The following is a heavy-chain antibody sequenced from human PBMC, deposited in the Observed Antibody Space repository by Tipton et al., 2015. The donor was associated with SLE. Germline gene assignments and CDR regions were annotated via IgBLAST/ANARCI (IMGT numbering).Heavy chain of an antibody. J-gene: IGHJ6*03. CDR2: FHNSGST. Sequence: PGLVKPSETLSLTCTVFGGSISSGNYYWAWIRQPPGKGLEWIGSFHNSGSTYYNPSLKSRVTISEDTSKNQFSLKVNSVTAADAAVYYCARGFITGIARCYTDVWGNGTTVTVSS. V-gene: IGHV4-39*07. CDR3: ARGFITGIARCYTDV. CDR1: GGSISSGNYY. D-gene: IGHD1-20*01.